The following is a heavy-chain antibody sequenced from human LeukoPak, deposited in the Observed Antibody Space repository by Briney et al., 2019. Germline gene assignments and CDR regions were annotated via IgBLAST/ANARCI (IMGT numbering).Heavy chain of an antibody. D-gene: IGHD3-3*01. CDR2: IYYSGST. Sequence: PSETLSLTCTVSGGSISSSSYYWSWIRQPPGKGLEWIGYIYYSGSTNYNPSLKSRVTISVDTSKNQFSLKLTSVTAADTAVYYCARGGEGSYDFWSGYYLGAFDIWGQGTMVTVSS. CDR1: GGSISSSSYY. J-gene: IGHJ3*02. CDR3: ARGGEGSYDFWSGYYLGAFDI. V-gene: IGHV4-61*01.